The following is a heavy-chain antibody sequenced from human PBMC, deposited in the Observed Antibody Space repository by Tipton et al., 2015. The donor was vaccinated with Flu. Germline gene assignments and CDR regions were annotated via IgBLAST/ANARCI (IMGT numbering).Heavy chain of an antibody. CDR3: ATSSQYNGYYSALAY. CDR2: IYPGDSDT. CDR1: GYTFNNYW. V-gene: IGHV5-51*01. Sequence: QLVQSGAEVKKPGESLKISCKGSGYTFNNYWIGWVRQMPGIGLEWMGIIYPGDSDTRYNPSFQGQVTISADKSISTAYLQWSSLKASDTAIYYCATSSQYNGYYSALAYWGQGTLVTVSS. J-gene: IGHJ4*02. D-gene: IGHD3-22*01.